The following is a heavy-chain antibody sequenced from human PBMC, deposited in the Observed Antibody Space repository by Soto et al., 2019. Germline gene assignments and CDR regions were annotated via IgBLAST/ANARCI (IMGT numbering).Heavy chain of an antibody. D-gene: IGHD5-18*01. CDR1: GGSTSGGGFY. Sequence: SGTLSLTCTVSGGSTSGGGFYWSWIRQHPGKGLEWIGYVYYSGISYYNPSLKSRVSISLDTSRNQFSMTLNSVTAADTAVYYCARNGYTYGMDVWGQGATVTVSS. CDR3: ARNGYTYGMDV. V-gene: IGHV4-31*03. J-gene: IGHJ6*02. CDR2: VYYSGIS.